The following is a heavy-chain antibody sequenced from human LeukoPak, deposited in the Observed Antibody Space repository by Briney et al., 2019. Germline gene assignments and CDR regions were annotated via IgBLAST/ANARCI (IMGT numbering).Heavy chain of an antibody. J-gene: IGHJ1*01. CDR3: ARGGAARLHFQN. CDR2: IYHSGST. V-gene: IGHV4-59*01. D-gene: IGHD6-6*01. CDR1: SGSISTYY. Sequence: SETLSLTCIVSSGSISTYYWNWIRQPPGKGLEWIGYIYHSGSTNYNPSLQSRVTISVDTSKNQFSLNLNSVTAADTAVYYCARGGAARLHFQNWGQGTLVTVSS.